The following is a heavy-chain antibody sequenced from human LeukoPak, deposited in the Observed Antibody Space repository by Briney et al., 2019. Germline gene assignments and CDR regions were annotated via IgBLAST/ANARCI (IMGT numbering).Heavy chain of an antibody. D-gene: IGHD1-26*01. CDR3: ARVDSGSYPIDY. V-gene: IGHV4-31*03. CDR1: GGSISSGDYY. J-gene: IGHJ4*02. Sequence: SQTLSLTCTVSGGSISSGDYYWSWIRQHPGKGLEWIGYIYYSESTHYNPSLKSRITISVDTSKDQFSLKLSSVTAADTALYYCARVDSGSYPIDYWGQGTLVTVSS. CDR2: IYYSEST.